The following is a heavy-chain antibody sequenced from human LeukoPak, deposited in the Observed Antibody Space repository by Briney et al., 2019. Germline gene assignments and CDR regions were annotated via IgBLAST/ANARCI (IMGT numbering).Heavy chain of an antibody. CDR2: IYTSGST. D-gene: IGHD6-19*01. CDR3: ARQIAVADKAGIDY. V-gene: IGHV4-4*07. J-gene: IGHJ4*02. Sequence: SETLSLTCTVSGGSISSYYWTWIRQPAGKGLEWIERIYTSGSTNYNPSLNSRVTMSVDTSKKQFSLKLSSVTAADTAVYYCARQIAVADKAGIDYWGQGTLVTVSS. CDR1: GGSISSYY.